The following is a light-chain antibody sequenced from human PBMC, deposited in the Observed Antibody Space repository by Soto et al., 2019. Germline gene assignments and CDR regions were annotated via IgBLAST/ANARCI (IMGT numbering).Light chain of an antibody. J-gene: IGKJ5*01. Sequence: DVVMTQSPLSLPVTLGQPASISCRSNQSLVHSDGIAYFSWFQQRPGRSPRRLIYKVSNRDSGVPARFSGSGSGTDFALKISRVXXEDVGVYYCMQGTHWPITFGQGTRLE. CDR3: MQGTHWPIT. CDR1: QSLVHSDGIAY. V-gene: IGKV2-30*02. CDR2: KVS.